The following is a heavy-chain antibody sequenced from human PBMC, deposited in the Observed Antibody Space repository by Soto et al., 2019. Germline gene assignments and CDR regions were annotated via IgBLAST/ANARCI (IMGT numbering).Heavy chain of an antibody. CDR3: ARRGTHYDSSGYFSYYYGMDV. CDR2: IDPCDSYT. D-gene: IGHD3-22*01. J-gene: IGHJ6*02. V-gene: IGHV5-10-1*01. CDR1: GYSFTSYW. Sequence: GESLKISFKGSGYSFTSYWISWVRQMPGKGLEWMGRIDPCDSYTNYSPSFQGHVTISADKSISTAYLQWSSLKASDTAMYYCARRGTHYDSSGYFSYYYGMDVWGQGTTVTVSS.